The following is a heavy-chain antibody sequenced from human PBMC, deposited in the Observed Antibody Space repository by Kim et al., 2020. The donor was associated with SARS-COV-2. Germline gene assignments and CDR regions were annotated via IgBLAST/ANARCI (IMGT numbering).Heavy chain of an antibody. D-gene: IGHD6-19*01. Sequence: VKGRFTISRDNAKNSLYLQMNSLRAEDTAVYYCARDQRSSGWYTNYGMDVWGQGTTVTVSS. CDR3: ARDQRSSGWYTNYGMDV. J-gene: IGHJ6*02. V-gene: IGHV3-11*05.